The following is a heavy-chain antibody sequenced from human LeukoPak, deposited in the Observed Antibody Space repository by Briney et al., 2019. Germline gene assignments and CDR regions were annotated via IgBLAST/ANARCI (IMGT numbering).Heavy chain of an antibody. Sequence: GRSLRLSCAASGFTFSSYGMHWVSQAPGKWLEWVAVISYDGSNKYYADSVEGRLTMSRDSSKNTLYMQMNSLRAADTAVYYCAKPEGPIAVAGTDYWGQGTLVTVSS. D-gene: IGHD6-19*01. CDR2: ISYDGSNK. J-gene: IGHJ4*02. V-gene: IGHV3-30*18. CDR3: AKPEGPIAVAGTDY. CDR1: GFTFSSYG.